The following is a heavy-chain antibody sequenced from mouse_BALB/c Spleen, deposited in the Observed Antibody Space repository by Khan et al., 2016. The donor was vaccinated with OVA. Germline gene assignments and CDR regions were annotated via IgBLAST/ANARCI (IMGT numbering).Heavy chain of an antibody. CDR3: ARQPYYHYYIMDY. CDR2: IWSDGST. V-gene: IGHV2-6-1*01. CDR1: GFSLTNYG. J-gene: IGHJ4*01. D-gene: IGHD2-10*01. Sequence: QVQLKESGPGLVAPSQSLSITCTISGFSLTNYGVHWVRQPPGKGLEWLVVIWSDGSTAYNSPLNSRLSFSKDNSKSQVFLKMNSLQTDDTAMYYCARQPYYHYYIMDYWGQGTSVTVSS.